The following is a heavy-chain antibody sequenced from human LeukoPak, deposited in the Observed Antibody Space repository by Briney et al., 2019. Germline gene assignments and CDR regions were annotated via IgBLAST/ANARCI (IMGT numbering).Heavy chain of an antibody. D-gene: IGHD3-10*01. Sequence: GASVKVSCKASGYTFTSYGISWVRQAPGQGLEWMGWMNPNSGNTGYAQKFQGRVTMTRNTSISTAYMELSSLRSEDTAVYYCARGSSAGFDPWGQGTLVTVSS. CDR2: MNPNSGNT. V-gene: IGHV1-8*02. CDR1: GYTFTSYG. J-gene: IGHJ5*02. CDR3: ARGSSAGFDP.